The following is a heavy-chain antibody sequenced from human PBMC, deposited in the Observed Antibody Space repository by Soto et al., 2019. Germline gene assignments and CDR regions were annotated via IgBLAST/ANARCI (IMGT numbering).Heavy chain of an antibody. Sequence: PGGSLRLSCAASGFTLSSYGRHWVRQAPGKGLTWVAVISYDGSNKYYADSVKGRFTISRDNSKNTLYLQMNSLRAEDTAVYYCAKDFLLRFLEWLSIGPYGMDVWGQGTTVTVSS. CDR2: ISYDGSNK. V-gene: IGHV3-30*18. J-gene: IGHJ6*02. D-gene: IGHD3-3*01. CDR1: GFTLSSYG. CDR3: AKDFLLRFLEWLSIGPYGMDV.